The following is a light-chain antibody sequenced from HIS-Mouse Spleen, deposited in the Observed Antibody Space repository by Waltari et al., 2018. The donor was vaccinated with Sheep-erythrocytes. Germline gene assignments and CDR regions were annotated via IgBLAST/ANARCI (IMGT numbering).Light chain of an antibody. V-gene: IGLV1-47*01. CDR1: SSNIGSNY. Sequence: QSVLTQPPSASGTPGQRVTIPCSGSSSNIGSNYVYWYQQLPGTAPKLLIYRNNQRPSRVPDRFSGSKSGTSASLAISGLRSEDEADYYCAAWDDSLSGPVFGGGTKLTVL. J-gene: IGLJ2*01. CDR3: AAWDDSLSGPV. CDR2: RNN.